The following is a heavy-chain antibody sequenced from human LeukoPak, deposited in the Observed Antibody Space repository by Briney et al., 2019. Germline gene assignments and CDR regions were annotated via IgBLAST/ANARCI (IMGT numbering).Heavy chain of an antibody. D-gene: IGHD3-10*01. CDR2: IIPIFDTA. J-gene: IGHJ6*03. CDR3: ASPLQGVYGFDYYYYYMDV. Sequence: SVKVSCKASGGTFSSYAISWVRQAPGQGLEWMGGIIPIFDTANYAQKFQGRVTITADESTSTAYMELSSLRSEDTAVYYCASPLQGVYGFDYYYYYMDVWGKGTTVTVSS. V-gene: IGHV1-69*13. CDR1: GGTFSSYA.